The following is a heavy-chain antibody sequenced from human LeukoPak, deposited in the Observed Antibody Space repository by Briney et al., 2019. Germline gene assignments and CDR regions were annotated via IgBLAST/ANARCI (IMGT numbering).Heavy chain of an antibody. J-gene: IGHJ4*02. Sequence: GGSLRLSCAASGFTFSSYAMSWVRQAPGKGLEWVSAISGSGGSTYYADSVKGRFTISRDNSKNTLYLQMNSLGAEDTAIYYCAKGGGSSSFGRFDFWGQGTLVTVSS. CDR2: ISGSGGST. V-gene: IGHV3-23*01. D-gene: IGHD6-13*01. CDR1: GFTFSSYA. CDR3: AKGGGSSSFGRFDF.